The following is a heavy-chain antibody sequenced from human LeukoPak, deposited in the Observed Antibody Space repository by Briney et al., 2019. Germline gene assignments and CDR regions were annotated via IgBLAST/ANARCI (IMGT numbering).Heavy chain of an antibody. CDR2: IAYEDGRNE. CDR3: AKERPEEYYGSGSYFDY. V-gene: IGHV3-30-3*02. Sequence: GGSLRLSCAASGFTFSSYAMHWVRQAPGKGLEWVAAIAYEDGRNEYYADSVKGRFTISRDNSKNTVYLQMNSLRAEDTAVYYCAKERPEEYYGSGSYFDYWGQGTLVTVSS. D-gene: IGHD3-10*01. CDR1: GFTFSSYA. J-gene: IGHJ4*02.